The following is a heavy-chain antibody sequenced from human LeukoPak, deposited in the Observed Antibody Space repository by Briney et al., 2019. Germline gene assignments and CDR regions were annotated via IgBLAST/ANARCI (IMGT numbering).Heavy chain of an antibody. CDR2: ISWNSRSI. J-gene: IGHJ4*02. Sequence: GGSLRLSCATSGFTFNDYAMYWVRQAPGKGLEWVSGISWNSRSIAYADSVKGRFTISRDNAKNSLYLQMNSLRAEDTALYYCARGERRFDYWGQGTLVTVSS. V-gene: IGHV3-9*01. CDR3: ARGERRFDY. D-gene: IGHD1-1*01. CDR1: GFTFNDYA.